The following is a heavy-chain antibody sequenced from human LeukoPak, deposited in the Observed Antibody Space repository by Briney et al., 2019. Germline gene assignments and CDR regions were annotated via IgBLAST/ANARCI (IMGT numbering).Heavy chain of an antibody. J-gene: IGHJ4*02. Sequence: GGSLRLSCAASGFTFSSYAMSWVRQAPGKGLEWGSAISGSGGSTYYADSVKGRFTISRDNSKNTLYLQMNSLRAEDTAVYYCAQRGRGAAAAFDYWGQGTLVTVSS. V-gene: IGHV3-23*01. CDR3: AQRGRGAAAAFDY. D-gene: IGHD6-13*01. CDR2: ISGSGGST. CDR1: GFTFSSYA.